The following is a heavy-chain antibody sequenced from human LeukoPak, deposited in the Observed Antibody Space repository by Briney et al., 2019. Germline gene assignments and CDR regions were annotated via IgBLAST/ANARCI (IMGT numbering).Heavy chain of an antibody. CDR3: ARHFFVGSEDAFDI. CDR1: GGSISNYY. J-gene: IGHJ3*02. CDR2: IYYSGSP. Sequence: SETLSLTCTVSGGSISNYYWSWIRQPPGKGLEWLGYIYYSGSPRYSPSLKSRVTISVDTSKNQFSLKVTSVTAADTAVYYCARHFFVGSEDAFDIWGQGTMVTVSS. V-gene: IGHV4-59*08. D-gene: IGHD6-25*01.